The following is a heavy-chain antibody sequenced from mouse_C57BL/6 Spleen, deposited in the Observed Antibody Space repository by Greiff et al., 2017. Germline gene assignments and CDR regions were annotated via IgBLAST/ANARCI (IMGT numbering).Heavy chain of an antibody. Sequence: QVQLQQSGAELVRPGASVTLSCKASGYTFTDYEMHWVKQTPVHGLEWIGAIDPETGGTAYNQKFKGKAILTADKSSSTAYMELRSLTSEDSAVYYCTRAASYGSRGFDYWGQGTTLTVSS. J-gene: IGHJ2*01. CDR1: GYTFTDYE. CDR2: IDPETGGT. D-gene: IGHD1-1*01. CDR3: TRAASYGSRGFDY. V-gene: IGHV1-15*01.